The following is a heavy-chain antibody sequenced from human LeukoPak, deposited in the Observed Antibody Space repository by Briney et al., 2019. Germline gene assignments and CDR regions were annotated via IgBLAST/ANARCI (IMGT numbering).Heavy chain of an antibody. CDR2: ISSSSSTI. CDR1: GFTFSSYS. CDR3: ARAPELTTPYYYYYYMDV. D-gene: IGHD4-11*01. Sequence: PGGSLRLSCAASGFTFSSYSMNWVRQAPGKGLEWVSYISSSSSTIYYADSVKGRFTISRDNAKNSLYLQMNSLRAEDTAVYYCARAPELTTPYYYYYYMDVWGKGTTVTVSS. V-gene: IGHV3-48*01. J-gene: IGHJ6*03.